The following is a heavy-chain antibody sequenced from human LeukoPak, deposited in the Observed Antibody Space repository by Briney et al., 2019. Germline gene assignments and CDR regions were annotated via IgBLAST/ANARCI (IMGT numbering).Heavy chain of an antibody. Sequence: GGSLRLSCAASGFTFSSYSMNWVRQAPGKGLEWVSYISSSSTIYYADSVKGRFTISRDNAKNSLYLQMSSLRAEDTAVYYCARDGVRDGLYFDYWGQGTLVTVSS. CDR3: ARDGVRDGLYFDY. CDR2: ISSSSTI. D-gene: IGHD5-24*01. J-gene: IGHJ4*02. CDR1: GFTFSSYS. V-gene: IGHV3-48*04.